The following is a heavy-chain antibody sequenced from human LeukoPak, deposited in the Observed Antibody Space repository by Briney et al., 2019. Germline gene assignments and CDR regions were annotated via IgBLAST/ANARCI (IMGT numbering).Heavy chain of an antibody. CDR1: GFTFNNYA. V-gene: IGHV3-66*01. D-gene: IGHD3-10*01. CDR3: ARDRYGSGSLYYYYYYMDV. Sequence: GGSLRLSCEASGFTFNNYAMSWVRQAPGKGLEWVSVIYSGGRTYYADSVKGRFTISRDNSKNTLYLQLNSLRAEDTAVYYCARDRYGSGSLYYYYYYMDVWGKGTTVTISS. CDR2: IYSGGRT. J-gene: IGHJ6*03.